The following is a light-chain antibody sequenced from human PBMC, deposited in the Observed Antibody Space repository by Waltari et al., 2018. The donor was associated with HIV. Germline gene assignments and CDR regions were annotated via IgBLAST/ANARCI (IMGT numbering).Light chain of an antibody. J-gene: IGLJ2*01. CDR1: ALPKQY. Sequence: SYELTQPPAVSVSPGQTARITCPGDALPKQYAYWYQQKSGQAPLLVIYKDSERPSGIPEGISGSSSGTTVTLTITGVQAEDEADYYCQSADTSGDYVVFGGGTKLTV. V-gene: IGLV3-25*03. CDR3: QSADTSGDYVV. CDR2: KDS.